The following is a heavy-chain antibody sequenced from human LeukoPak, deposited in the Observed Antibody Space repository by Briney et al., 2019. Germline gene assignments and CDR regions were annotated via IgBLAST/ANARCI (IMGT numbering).Heavy chain of an antibody. D-gene: IGHD3-16*01. Sequence: ASVKVSCKASGYTFTSYGISWVRQAPGQGLEWMGWISAYNGNTNYAQKLQGRVTMTTDTSTSTAYMELRSLRSEDTAVYYCASGMITFGIGDAFDIWGQGTMVTVSS. J-gene: IGHJ3*02. CDR2: ISAYNGNT. V-gene: IGHV1-18*01. CDR3: ASGMITFGIGDAFDI. CDR1: GYTFTSYG.